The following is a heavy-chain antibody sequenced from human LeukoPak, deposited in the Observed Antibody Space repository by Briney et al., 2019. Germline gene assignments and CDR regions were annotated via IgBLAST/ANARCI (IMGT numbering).Heavy chain of an antibody. Sequence: SETLSLTCTVSGGSISSSSYYWGWIRQPPGKGLEWIGSIYYSGSTYYNPSLKSLVTISVATSKNQFSLKLSSVTAADTAVYYCATDGTLGYCSGGSCSYYFDYWGQGTLVTVSS. CDR3: ATDGTLGYCSGGSCSYYFDY. D-gene: IGHD2-15*01. V-gene: IGHV4-39*01. CDR1: GGSISSSSYY. CDR2: IYYSGST. J-gene: IGHJ4*02.